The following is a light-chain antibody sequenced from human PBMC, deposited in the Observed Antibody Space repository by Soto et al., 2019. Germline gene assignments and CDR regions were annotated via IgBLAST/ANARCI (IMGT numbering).Light chain of an antibody. Sequence: EIVMTQSPATLSVSPGERATLSCRASQSVSSKLVWYQQKPGQAPRLLIYGASTRATGIPARFSGSGSGTEFTLTISSLQSEDFAVYYCQHYNSWPPLFTFGPGTKVDVK. CDR1: QSVSSK. V-gene: IGKV3-15*01. J-gene: IGKJ3*01. CDR2: GAS. CDR3: QHYNSWPPLFT.